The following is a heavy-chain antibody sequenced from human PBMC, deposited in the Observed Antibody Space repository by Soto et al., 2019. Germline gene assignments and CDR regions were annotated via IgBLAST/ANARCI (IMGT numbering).Heavy chain of an antibody. Sequence: GSLRLSCAASGFNFGVFGMHWVRQAPGKGLEWLSVLSYEGSEEYYADSVRGRFTISRDNSKNTLFLQMDSLRVDDTGVYYCALTRRSSLLEVAGPGFDYWGQGTLVTVSS. D-gene: IGHD6-19*01. CDR3: ALTRRSSLLEVAGPGFDY. CDR1: GFNFGVFG. CDR2: LSYEGSEE. J-gene: IGHJ4*02. V-gene: IGHV3-30*03.